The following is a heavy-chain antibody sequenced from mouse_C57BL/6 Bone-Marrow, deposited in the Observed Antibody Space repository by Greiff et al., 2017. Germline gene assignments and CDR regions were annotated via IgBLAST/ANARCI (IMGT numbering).Heavy chain of an antibody. D-gene: IGHD4-1*01. CDR2: INPSSGYT. CDR1: GYTFTSYT. CDR3: ANLSRTGPYYFDY. Sequence: QVQLQQSGAELARPGASVKMSCKASGYTFTSYTMHWVKQRPGQGLEWIGYINPSSGYTKYNQKFKDKATLTADKSSSTVYMQLSSLTSEDSAVYYCANLSRTGPYYFDYWGQGTTLTVSS. J-gene: IGHJ2*01. V-gene: IGHV1-4*01.